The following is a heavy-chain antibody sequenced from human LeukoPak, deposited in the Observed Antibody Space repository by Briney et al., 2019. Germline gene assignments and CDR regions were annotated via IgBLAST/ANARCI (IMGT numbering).Heavy chain of an antibody. Sequence: SETLSLTCTVSGGSISSYYWSWIRQPPGKGLEWVGYMYYSGSTNYNPSLKSRVTISVDTSNNKLSLKLSSVTAADTAVYYCARQDRGYDFLTTVTIEDQGWFDPWGQGTLVTVSS. CDR1: GGSISSYY. D-gene: IGHD4-17*01. V-gene: IGHV4-59*08. CDR2: MYYSGST. J-gene: IGHJ5*02. CDR3: ARQDRGYDFLTTVTIEDQGWFDP.